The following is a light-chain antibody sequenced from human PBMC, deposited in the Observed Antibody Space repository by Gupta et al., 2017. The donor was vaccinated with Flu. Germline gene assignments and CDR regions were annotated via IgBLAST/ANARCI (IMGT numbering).Light chain of an antibody. CDR2: LGS. V-gene: IGKV2-28*01. J-gene: IGKJ4*01. CDR3: RQALQTPLT. CDR1: QSLLHSNGYNY. Sequence: DIVMTQSPLSLPVTPGEPASISCRSSQSLLHSNGYNYLDWYLQKPGQSPQLLIYLGSNRASGVPDRFSGSGSGTDFTLKISRGEAEDVGVYYCRQALQTPLTFGGETKVEIK.